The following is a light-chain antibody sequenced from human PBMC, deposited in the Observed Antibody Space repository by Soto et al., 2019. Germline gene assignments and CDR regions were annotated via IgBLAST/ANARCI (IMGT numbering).Light chain of an antibody. CDR3: QQSYNAPRT. CDR2: GAS. CDR1: QSISTY. V-gene: IGKV1-39*01. Sequence: DIQMTQSPSSLSASVGDRVTITCRTSQSISTYLNWYPQKPGRAPKVLIYGASSLRSGVPSRFSGSGSGTDFTLTINYLQPEDFATYYCQQSYNAPRTFGQGTKLEIK. J-gene: IGKJ2*01.